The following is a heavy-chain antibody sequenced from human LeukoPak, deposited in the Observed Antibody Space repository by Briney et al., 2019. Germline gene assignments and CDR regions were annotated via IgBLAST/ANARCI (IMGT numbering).Heavy chain of an antibody. CDR1: GDSISSRNW. CDR2: IYHSGST. CDR3: ARDRGDLPYYYYMDV. J-gene: IGHJ6*03. V-gene: IGHV4-4*02. D-gene: IGHD3-10*01. Sequence: SATLSLTCSVSGDSISSRNWWTWVRQTPEKGLEWIGEIYHSGSTNYNPSLKSRVTISVDKSKNQFSLKLSSVTAADTAVYYCARDRGDLPYYYYMDVWGKGTTVTVSS.